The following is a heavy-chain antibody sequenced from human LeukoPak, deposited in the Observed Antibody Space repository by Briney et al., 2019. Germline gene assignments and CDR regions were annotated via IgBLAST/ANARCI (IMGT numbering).Heavy chain of an antibody. D-gene: IGHD6-19*01. CDR3: AGYSSGWFFDY. CDR1: GFSLSSFT. CDR2: ISSSSSYI. V-gene: IGHV3-21*01. J-gene: IGHJ4*02. Sequence: PGGSLRLSCAASGFSLSSFTMNWVRQAPGKGLEWVSSISSSSSYIYYADSVKGRFTISRDNARSTLYLQMNSLRVDDTAMYYCAGYSSGWFFDYWGQGNLVTVSS.